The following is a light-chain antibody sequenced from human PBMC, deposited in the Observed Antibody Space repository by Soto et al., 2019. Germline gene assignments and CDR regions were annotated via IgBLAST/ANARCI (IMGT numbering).Light chain of an antibody. J-gene: IGLJ3*02. Sequence: QSVLTQPPSASGTPGQRVTISCSGSSSNIGRNIVHWYQQVPGTAPKPLIYNNNQRPSGVPDRFSGSKSATSASLAISGLQAEDEADYYCAAWDGSLKGWVFGGGTKLTVL. CDR1: SSNIGRNI. V-gene: IGLV1-44*01. CDR2: NNN. CDR3: AAWDGSLKGWV.